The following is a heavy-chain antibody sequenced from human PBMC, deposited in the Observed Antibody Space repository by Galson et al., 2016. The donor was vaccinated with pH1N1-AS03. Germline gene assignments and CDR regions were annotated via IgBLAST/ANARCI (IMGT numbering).Heavy chain of an antibody. CDR2: IGVSGAYT. V-gene: IGHV3-23*01. Sequence: SLRLSCAASGFTFTTYAMNWVRQAPGKGLEWVSSIGVSGAYTFYTDSVKGRFTISRDNSKNTVFLQMNSLRAEDTAVYYCVRSLAAAGNYWGQGTLVIVSS. J-gene: IGHJ4*02. CDR3: VRSLAAAGNY. D-gene: IGHD6-13*01. CDR1: GFTFTTYA.